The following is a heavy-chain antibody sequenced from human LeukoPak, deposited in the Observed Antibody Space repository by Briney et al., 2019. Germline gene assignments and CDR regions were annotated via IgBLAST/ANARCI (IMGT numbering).Heavy chain of an antibody. CDR2: ISYDGSNK. CDR1: GFTFSSYG. Sequence: GGSLRLSCAASGFTFSSYGMHWVRQAPGKGLEWVAVISYDGSNKYYADSVKGRFTISIDNSKNTLHLQMNSLRAEDTAVYYCAKGHYMDVWGKGTTVTVSS. CDR3: AKGHYMDV. J-gene: IGHJ6*03. V-gene: IGHV3-30*18.